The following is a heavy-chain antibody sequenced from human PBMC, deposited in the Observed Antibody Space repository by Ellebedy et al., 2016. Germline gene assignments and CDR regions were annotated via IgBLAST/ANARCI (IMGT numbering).Heavy chain of an antibody. V-gene: IGHV4-39*07. Sequence: GSLRLSCTVSGASIRSNSYYWGWIRQPPGKGLEWIGSIYYSGSTYYNPSLKSRITISLDTSKNQFSLRLSSVTAADTAVYYCARDEGGSGSLSYWGQGTLVTISS. J-gene: IGHJ4*02. CDR1: GASIRSNSYY. CDR3: ARDEGGSGSLSY. CDR2: IYYSGST. D-gene: IGHD3-10*01.